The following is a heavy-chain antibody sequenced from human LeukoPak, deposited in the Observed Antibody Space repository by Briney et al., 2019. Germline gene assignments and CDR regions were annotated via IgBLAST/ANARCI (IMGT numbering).Heavy chain of an antibody. CDR3: VRGRGYCSSTSCYSRGTNFDY. CDR2: INHSGST. CDR1: GGSFSGYY. J-gene: IGHJ4*02. D-gene: IGHD2-2*02. Sequence: SETLSLTCAVYGGSFSGYYWSWIRQPPGKGLEWIGEINHSGSTNYNPSLKSRVTISVDTSKNQFSLKLSSVTAADTAVYYCVRGRGYCSSTSCYSRGTNFDYWGQGTLVTVSS. V-gene: IGHV4-34*01.